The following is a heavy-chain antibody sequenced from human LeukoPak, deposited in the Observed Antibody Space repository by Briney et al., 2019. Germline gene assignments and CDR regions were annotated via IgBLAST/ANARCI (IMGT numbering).Heavy chain of an antibody. D-gene: IGHD3-22*01. J-gene: IGHJ4*02. Sequence: GGSLRLSCAASGFTVSSNYMSWVRQAPGKGLEWVSVIYSGGSTYYADSVKGRFTISRDSSKNTLYLQMNSLRAEDTAVYYCTANPGPSPYYYDSSGYYDYWGQGTLVTVSS. CDR1: GFTVSSNY. CDR2: IYSGGST. CDR3: TANPGPSPYYYDSSGYYDY. V-gene: IGHV3-66*01.